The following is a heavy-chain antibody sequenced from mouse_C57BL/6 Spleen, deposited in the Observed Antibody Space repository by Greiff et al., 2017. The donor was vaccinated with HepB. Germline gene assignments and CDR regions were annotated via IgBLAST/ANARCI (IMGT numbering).Heavy chain of an antibody. V-gene: IGHV5-4*01. J-gene: IGHJ4*01. Sequence: EVKLVESGGGLVKPGGSLKLSCAASGFTFSSYAMSWVRQTPEKRLEWVATISDGGSYTYYPDNVKGRFTISRDNAENNLYLQMSHLKSEDTAMYYCARDMDYDYAMDYWGQGTSVTVSS. CDR2: ISDGGSYT. D-gene: IGHD2-4*01. CDR1: GFTFSSYA. CDR3: ARDMDYDYAMDY.